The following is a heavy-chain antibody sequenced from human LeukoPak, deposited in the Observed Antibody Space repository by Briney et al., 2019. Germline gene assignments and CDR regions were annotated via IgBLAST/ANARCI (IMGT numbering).Heavy chain of an antibody. CDR2: ISGSSTYI. J-gene: IGHJ4*02. CDR1: GFTFSSYS. V-gene: IGHV3-21*01. CDR3: ASTTGDRDY. D-gene: IGHD7-27*01. Sequence: GGSLRLSCVASGFTFSSYSMNWVRQAPGKGPEWVSYISGSSTYIYYVDSLKGRFTISRDNAKNSLYLQMNSLRVEDTAVYYCASTTGDRDYWGQGTLVNVSS.